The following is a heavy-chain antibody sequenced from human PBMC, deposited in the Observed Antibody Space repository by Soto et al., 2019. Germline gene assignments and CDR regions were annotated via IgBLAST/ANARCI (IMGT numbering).Heavy chain of an antibody. CDR2: ITTSGGNT. CDR3: AGRYCTNGVCYTNYYYYIDV. Sequence: GGSLRLSSAAAGFNFSTYSGSWVRQAPGKGLEWVSTITTSGGNTYYADSVQGRFTISRDNSKNTLYLQMNSLRAEDTAVYYCAGRYCTNGVCYTNYYYYIDVWGKGTTVTVSS. J-gene: IGHJ6*03. D-gene: IGHD2-8*01. V-gene: IGHV3-23*01. CDR1: GFNFSTYS.